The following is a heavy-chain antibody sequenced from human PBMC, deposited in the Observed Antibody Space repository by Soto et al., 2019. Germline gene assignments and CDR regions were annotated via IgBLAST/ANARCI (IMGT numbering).Heavy chain of an antibody. Sequence: QVQLVQSGAEVKKPGASVKVSCQASGYTFTSNFIHWVRQAPGQGLEWMGEINPRAGSTTYAQKSQGRLTVTRDTSTSTVYMNLSSLTSDDTAVYYCTRLRLLKGAFDVWGQGTMVTVSS. V-gene: IGHV1-46*03. CDR3: TRLRLLKGAFDV. J-gene: IGHJ3*01. CDR2: INPRAGST. CDR1: GYTFTSNF.